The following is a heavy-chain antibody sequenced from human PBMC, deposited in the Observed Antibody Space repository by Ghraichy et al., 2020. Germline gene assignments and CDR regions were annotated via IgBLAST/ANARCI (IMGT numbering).Heavy chain of an antibody. D-gene: IGHD3-10*01. J-gene: IGHJ6*02. CDR1: GGSFSGYY. CDR2: INHSGST. CDR3: ARGRHYYGSGRSHYYYYYGMDV. V-gene: IGHV4-34*01. Sequence: SETLSLTCAVYGGSFSGYYWSWIRQPPGKGLEWIGEINHSGSTNYNPSLKSRVTISVDTSKNQFSLKLSSVTAADTAVYYCARGRHYYGSGRSHYYYYYGMDVWGQGTTVTVSS.